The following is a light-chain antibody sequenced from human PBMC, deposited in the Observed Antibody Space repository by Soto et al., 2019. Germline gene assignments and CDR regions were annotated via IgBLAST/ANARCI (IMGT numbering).Light chain of an antibody. CDR2: DVS. CDR3: SSFTATSTYV. CDR1: SSDVGAYKY. J-gene: IGLJ1*01. V-gene: IGLV2-14*03. Sequence: QSALTQPASVSGSPGQSITISCTGTSSDVGAYKYVSWYQQNPGKAPKLMMYDVSDRPSGISNRFSGSKSGNTAFLTISGLQAEDEADYYCSSFTATSTYVFGTGTKVTVL.